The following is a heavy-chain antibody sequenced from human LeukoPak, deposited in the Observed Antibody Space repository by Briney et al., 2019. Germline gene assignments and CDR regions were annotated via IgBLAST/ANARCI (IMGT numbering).Heavy chain of an antibody. CDR1: GGSISSYY. CDR3: ARHGADYDSSGILPSDAFDI. CDR2: IYYSGST. V-gene: IGHV4-59*08. J-gene: IGHJ3*02. Sequence: SETLSLTCTVSGGSISSYYWSWIRQPPGKGLEWIGYIYYSGSTNYNPSLKSRVTISVDTSKNQFSLKLSSVTAADTAVYYCARHGADYDSSGILPSDAFDIWGQGTMVTVSS. D-gene: IGHD3-22*01.